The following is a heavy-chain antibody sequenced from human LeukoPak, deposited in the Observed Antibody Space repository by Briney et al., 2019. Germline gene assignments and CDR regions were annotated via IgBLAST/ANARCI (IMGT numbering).Heavy chain of an antibody. CDR3: ARDLGDYYDFWSGYHDY. CDR1: GYTFTSYG. D-gene: IGHD3-3*01. CDR2: ISAYNGNT. J-gene: IGHJ4*02. Sequence: ASVNVSCKASGYTFTSYGISWVRQAPGQGLEWMGWISAYNGNTNYAQKLQGRVTMTTDTSTSTAYMELRSLRSDDTAVYYCARDLGDYYDFWSGYHDYWGQGTLVTVSS. V-gene: IGHV1-18*01.